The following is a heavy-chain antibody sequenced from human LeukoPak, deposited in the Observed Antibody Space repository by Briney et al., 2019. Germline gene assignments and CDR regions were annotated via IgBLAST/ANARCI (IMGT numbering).Heavy chain of an antibody. CDR1: GFTFSSYA. V-gene: IGHV3-23*01. Sequence: GGSLRLSCAASGFTFSSYAMHWVRQAPGKGLEWVSAISGSGGSTYYADSVKGRFTISRDNSKNTLYLQMNSLRAEDTAVYYCAKEQYYYGSGSYTFDYWGQGTLVTVSS. J-gene: IGHJ4*02. CDR3: AKEQYYYGSGSYTFDY. D-gene: IGHD3-10*01. CDR2: ISGSGGST.